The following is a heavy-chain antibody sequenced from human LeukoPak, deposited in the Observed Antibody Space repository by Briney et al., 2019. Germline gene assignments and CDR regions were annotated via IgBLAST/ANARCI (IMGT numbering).Heavy chain of an antibody. V-gene: IGHV1-69*13. CDR2: IIPIFGTA. CDR3: ASESGGNSQYYHYGMDV. D-gene: IGHD4-23*01. J-gene: IGHJ6*02. Sequence: SVKVSCKASGGTFSSYAISWVRQAPGQGLEWMGGIIPIFGTANYAQKFQGRVTITADESTSTAYMELSSLRPEDTAVYYCASESGGNSQYYHYGMDVWGQGTTVTVSS. CDR1: GGTFSSYA.